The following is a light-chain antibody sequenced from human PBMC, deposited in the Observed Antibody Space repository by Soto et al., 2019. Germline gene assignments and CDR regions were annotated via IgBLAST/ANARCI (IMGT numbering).Light chain of an antibody. CDR3: QSYDSSLSGSGV. CDR1: SSNIGAGYD. Sequence: QLVLTQPPSVSGAPGQRVTISCTGSSSNIGAGYDVHWYQQLPGTAPKLLIYGNSNRPSGVPDRFSGSKSGTSASLAITGLQAEDEADYYCQSYDSSLSGSGVFGGGTKVT. CDR2: GNS. V-gene: IGLV1-40*01. J-gene: IGLJ2*01.